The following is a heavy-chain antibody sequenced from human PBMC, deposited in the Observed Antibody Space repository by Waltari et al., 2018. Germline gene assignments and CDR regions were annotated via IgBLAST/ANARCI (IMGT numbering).Heavy chain of an antibody. CDR1: GGSISSSSYY. V-gene: IGHV4-39*01. CDR3: ARLGGPLVGAMGDAFDI. CDR2: IYYSGST. J-gene: IGHJ3*02. Sequence: QLQLQESGPGLVKPSETLSLTCTVSGGSISSSSYYWGWIRQPPGKGLEWIGSIYYSGSTYYNPSLKSRVTISVDTSKNQFSLKLSSVTAADTAVYYCARLGGPLVGAMGDAFDIWGQGTMVTVSS. D-gene: IGHD1-26*01.